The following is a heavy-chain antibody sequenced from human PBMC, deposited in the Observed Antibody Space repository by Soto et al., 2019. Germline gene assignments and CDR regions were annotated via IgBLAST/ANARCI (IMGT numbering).Heavy chain of an antibody. D-gene: IGHD3-22*01. CDR1: GGSISSGDYY. J-gene: IGHJ5*02. CDR2: IYFSGTT. V-gene: IGHV4-31*03. CDR3: ARRDRSGFSYWLDT. Sequence: ALALSSTVSGGSISSGDYYWSWIRQHPGKCLEWIGTIYFSGTTYYNPSLKSRVTISVDTSKNQFSLNLSSVTAADTAVYYCARRDRSGFSYWLDTWGQGTLVPV.